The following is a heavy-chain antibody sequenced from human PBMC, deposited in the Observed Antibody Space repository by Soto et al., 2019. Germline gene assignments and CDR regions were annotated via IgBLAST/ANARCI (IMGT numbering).Heavy chain of an antibody. CDR3: ARQSGMDV. D-gene: IGHD5-12*01. Sequence: GGALNLCSTTYGFKLTAYFNGWVRQMPGKGLEWLGIIFPGESDTKYSTSFQGQVIISADKPIRTAYLQWSSLKASDTAIDYCARQSGMDVWGQGTTVTVSS. CDR1: GFKLTAYF. V-gene: IGHV5-51*01. J-gene: IGHJ6*02. CDR2: IFPGESDT.